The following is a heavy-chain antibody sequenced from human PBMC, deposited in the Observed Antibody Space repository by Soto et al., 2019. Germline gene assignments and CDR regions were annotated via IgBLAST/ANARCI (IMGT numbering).Heavy chain of an antibody. J-gene: IGHJ3*02. D-gene: IGHD2-21*02. CDR3: ARGRIVVVTAIDAFDI. CDR1: GGSFSGYY. Sequence: SETLSLTCAVYGGSFSGYYWSWIRQPPGKGLEWIGEINHSGSTNYNPSLKSRVAISVDTSKNQFSLKLSSVTAADTAVYYCARGRIVVVTAIDAFDIWGQGTMVTVSS. CDR2: INHSGST. V-gene: IGHV4-34*01.